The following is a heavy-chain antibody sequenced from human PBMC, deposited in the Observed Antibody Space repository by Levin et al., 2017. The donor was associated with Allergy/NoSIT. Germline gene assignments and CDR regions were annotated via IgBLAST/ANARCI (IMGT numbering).Heavy chain of an antibody. J-gene: IGHJ3*02. Sequence: GGSLRLSCTASGFSFSSYAMNWVRQAPGKGLEWVSAITGSGGSTKYAESVKGRFTISRDHSKNRVYLEMNSLRAEDTAVYYCARDPTGDYVGAFEIWGQGTMVTVSS. V-gene: IGHV3-23*01. D-gene: IGHD4-17*01. CDR2: ITGSGGST. CDR1: GFSFSSYA. CDR3: ARDPTGDYVGAFEI.